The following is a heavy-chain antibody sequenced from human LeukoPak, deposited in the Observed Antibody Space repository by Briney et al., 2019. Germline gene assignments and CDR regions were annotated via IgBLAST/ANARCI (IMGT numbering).Heavy chain of an antibody. CDR2: IYYSGST. V-gene: IGHV4-59*01. CDR1: GGSISNYY. CDR3: ARGTTVVTGTFDY. Sequence: PSETLSLTCTVSGGSISNYYWSWIRQAPGKGLEWIGYIYYSGSTNYNPSLQSRVTILVDTSKNQFSLKLSSVTAADTAVYYCARGTTVVTGTFDYWGQGTLVTVSS. J-gene: IGHJ4*02. D-gene: IGHD4-23*01.